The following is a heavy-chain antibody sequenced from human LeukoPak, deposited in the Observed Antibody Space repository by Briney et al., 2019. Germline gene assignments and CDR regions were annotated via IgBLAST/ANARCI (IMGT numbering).Heavy chain of an antibody. CDR3: ARYMVPEQYMDV. D-gene: IGHD1/OR15-1a*01. Sequence: GGSLRLSCAAPGIIFTNTGMGWGRMAPGKGRDCVAYIKQDGSERFYMDSVKGRFTNSRDNAKTSLYLQINSLRAEDTAVYYCARYMVPEQYMDVWGKGTTVTVSS. V-gene: IGHV3-7*01. CDR1: GIIFTNTG. CDR2: IKQDGSER. J-gene: IGHJ6*03.